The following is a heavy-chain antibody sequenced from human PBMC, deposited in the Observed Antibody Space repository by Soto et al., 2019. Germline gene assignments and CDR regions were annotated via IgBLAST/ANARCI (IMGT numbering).Heavy chain of an antibody. D-gene: IGHD3-10*01. CDR3: ARLPGAPGQGYYYGMDV. Sequence: QVQLVQSGAEVKKPGSSVKVSCKASGGTFSSYAISWVRQAPGQGLEWMGGIIPIFGTANYAQKFQGRVTITADKSTSTAYMELSSLRSEDTAVYYCARLPGAPGQGYYYGMDVWGQGTTVTVSS. J-gene: IGHJ6*02. CDR2: IIPIFGTA. V-gene: IGHV1-69*06. CDR1: GGTFSSYA.